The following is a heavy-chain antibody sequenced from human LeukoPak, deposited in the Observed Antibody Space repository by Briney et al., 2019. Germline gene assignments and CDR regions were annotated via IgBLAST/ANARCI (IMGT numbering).Heavy chain of an antibody. J-gene: IGHJ4*02. CDR1: GASIWSYY. CDR3: VGAPNTYYFDY. CDR2: IYYNGDT. Sequence: SETLSLTCTVSGASIWSYYWTWIRQPPGKGLEWIGYIYYNGDTNYNPSLKSRVTMFVDTSKNQFYLEVTSVTTADTVVYFCVGAPNTYYFDYWGQGAPVAVSS. V-gene: IGHV4-59*01. D-gene: IGHD2/OR15-2a*01.